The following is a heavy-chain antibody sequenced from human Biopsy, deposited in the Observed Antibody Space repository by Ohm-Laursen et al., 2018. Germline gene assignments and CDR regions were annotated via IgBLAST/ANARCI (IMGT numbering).Heavy chain of an antibody. J-gene: IGHJ5*02. CDR1: GFTYTTFA. CDR3: AKGGSITIFGVVINNCFDP. Sequence: SLRLSCSASGFTYTTFAISWVRQAPGKGPEWVSTISANGATSYYADSVKGRFTISRDNSKNTLYLQMNSVRAGDTAIYYCAKGGSITIFGVVINNCFDPWGQGTRVTVSS. CDR2: ISANGATS. D-gene: IGHD3-3*01. V-gene: IGHV3-23*01.